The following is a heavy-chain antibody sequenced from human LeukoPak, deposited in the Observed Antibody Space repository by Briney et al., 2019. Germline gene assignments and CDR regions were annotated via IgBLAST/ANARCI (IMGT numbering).Heavy chain of an antibody. CDR1: GYSFTSYW. J-gene: IGHJ3*02. CDR3: ARHNSHYDSREKYGAFDI. D-gene: IGHD3-3*01. Sequence: GESLKISCKGSGYSFTSYWIGWVRQMPGKGLEWMGIIYPGDSDTRYSPSFQGQVTISADKSISTAYLQWSSLKASDTAMYYCARHNSHYDSREKYGAFDIWGQGTMVTVSS. CDR2: IYPGDSDT. V-gene: IGHV5-51*01.